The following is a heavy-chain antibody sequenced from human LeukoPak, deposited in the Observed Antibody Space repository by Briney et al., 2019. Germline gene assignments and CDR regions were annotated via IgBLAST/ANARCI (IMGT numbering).Heavy chain of an antibody. D-gene: IGHD2-2*01. CDR1: GYSFTSYY. CDR2: IIPIFGTA. V-gene: IGHV1-69*06. J-gene: IGHJ4*02. Sequence: SVKVSCKASGYSFTSYYMHWVRQAPGQGLEWMGGIIPIFGTANYAQKFQGRVTITADKFTSTAYMELSSLRSDDTAVYYCARGVPRYCRSPGRASPGICGVYWGQGTLVTVSS. CDR3: ARGVPRYCRSPGRASPGICGVY.